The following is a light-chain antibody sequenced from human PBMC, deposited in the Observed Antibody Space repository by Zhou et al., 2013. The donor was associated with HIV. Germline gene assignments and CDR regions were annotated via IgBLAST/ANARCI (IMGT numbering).Light chain of an antibody. J-gene: IGKJ4*01. V-gene: IGKV3-15*01. CDR1: QNINTN. Sequence: DIVMTQSPATLSVSPGEGATLSCRASQNINTNLAWYQQKPGQAPRLLIYGVSTRAAGVPARFSGSGAWTEFTLTISSMQSEDFAVYYCQQYHNWPPALTFGGGTKVEIK. CDR3: QQYHNWPPALT. CDR2: GVS.